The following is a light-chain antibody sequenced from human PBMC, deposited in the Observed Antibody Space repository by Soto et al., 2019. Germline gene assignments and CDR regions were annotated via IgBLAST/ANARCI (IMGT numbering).Light chain of an antibody. J-gene: IGKJ1*01. V-gene: IGKV3-20*01. CDR3: QQYVTTPRT. CDR2: GTS. Sequence: EIVLTQSPVILSLSPGARATLSCRASQTVAYTSLAWYQQRPGQAPRLLIYGTSTRATGTPDRFIGSGSGTAFTLTISRLEPEDFAVYYCQQYVTTPRTFGQGTKVE. CDR1: QTVAYTS.